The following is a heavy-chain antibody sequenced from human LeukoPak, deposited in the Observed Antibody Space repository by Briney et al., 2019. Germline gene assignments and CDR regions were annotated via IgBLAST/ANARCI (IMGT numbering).Heavy chain of an antibody. CDR2: ISSSSSYI. Sequence: GGSLRLSCAASGFTFSSYSMNWVRQAPGKGLEWVSSISSSSSYIYYADSVKGRFTISRDNAKNSLYLQMNSLRAEDTAVYYCTTDPRVATKGFDYWGQGTLVTVSS. CDR3: TTDPRVATKGFDY. V-gene: IGHV3-21*01. J-gene: IGHJ4*02. D-gene: IGHD5-12*01. CDR1: GFTFSSYS.